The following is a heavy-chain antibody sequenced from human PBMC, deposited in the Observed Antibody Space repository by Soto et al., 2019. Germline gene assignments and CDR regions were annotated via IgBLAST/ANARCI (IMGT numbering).Heavy chain of an antibody. V-gene: IGHV5-10-1*01. CDR3: ARRGYGGYGGGDAFDI. J-gene: IGHJ3*02. CDR1: GYSFTSYC. Sequence: GESLKISCKGSGYSFTSYCISWVLQMPWKGLEWMGRIDPSDSYTNYSPSFQGHVTISADKSVSTAYLQWSSLKASDTAMYYCARRGYGGYGGGDAFDIWGQGTMVTVSS. CDR2: IDPSDSYT. D-gene: IGHD5-12*01.